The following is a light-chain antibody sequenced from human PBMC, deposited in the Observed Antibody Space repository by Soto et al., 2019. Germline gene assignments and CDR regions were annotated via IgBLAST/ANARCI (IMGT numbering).Light chain of an antibody. CDR3: MQALQTPLT. V-gene: IGKV2-28*01. J-gene: IGKJ3*01. CDR1: QSLLHSNGYNY. CDR2: LGS. Sequence: LVMTQSPLSLPVTPGEPASISCRSSQSLLHSNGYNYLDWYLQKPGQSPQLLIYLGSNRASGVPDRFSGSGSGTDFTLKISRVEAEDVGVYYCMQALQTPLTFGPGTKVDIK.